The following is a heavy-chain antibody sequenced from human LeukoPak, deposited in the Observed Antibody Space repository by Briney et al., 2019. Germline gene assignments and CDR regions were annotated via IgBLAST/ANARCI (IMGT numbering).Heavy chain of an antibody. V-gene: IGHV4-59*08. J-gene: IGHJ3*02. Sequence: KPSESLSLTCTLSGASISSYSWSWIRQPPGKGLECIAYIYYSATTNYTPSLKSRVTLSVDTPKNQFSLKLSSVTAADTVVYYRARRDDIWGQGTMVTVSS. CDR3: ARRDDI. CDR2: IYYSATT. CDR1: GASISSYS.